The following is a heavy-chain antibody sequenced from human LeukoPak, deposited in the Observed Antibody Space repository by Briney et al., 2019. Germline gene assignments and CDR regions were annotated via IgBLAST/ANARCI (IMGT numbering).Heavy chain of an antibody. D-gene: IGHD3-9*01. CDR1: GXTXXXXX. J-gene: IGHJ3*02. V-gene: IGHV1-2*02. CDR2: XNPXSGGT. Sequence: ASVKVSCKASGXTXXXXXXXXXXXXXGXXXXWXXXXNPXSGGTNYAQKFQGRVTMTRDTSISTAYMELSRLRSDDTAVYYCTRESLTGPNAFDIWGQGTMVTVSS. CDR3: TRESLTGPNAFDI.